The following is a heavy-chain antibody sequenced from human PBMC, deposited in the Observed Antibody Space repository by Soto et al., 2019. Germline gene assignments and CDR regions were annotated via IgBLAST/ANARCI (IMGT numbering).Heavy chain of an antibody. CDR1: GFTFSSYA. CDR2: ISGSGGST. CDR3: AGPRGSSWSGDY. J-gene: IGHJ4*02. Sequence: EVQLLGSGGGLVQPGGSLSVSWAASGFTFSSYAMSWVRQAPGNGLEWVSGISGSGGSTYYADSVKGRFTISRDNSKNTLYLQMNSLRAEDTAVYYCAGPRGSSWSGDYWGQGTLVTVSS. D-gene: IGHD6-13*01. V-gene: IGHV3-23*01.